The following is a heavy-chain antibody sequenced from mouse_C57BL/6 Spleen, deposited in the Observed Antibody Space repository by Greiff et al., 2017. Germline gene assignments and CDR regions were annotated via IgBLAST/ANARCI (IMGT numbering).Heavy chain of an antibody. CDR1: GYTFTSYW. D-gene: IGHD1-1*01. Sequence: QVQLQQPGAELVKPGASVKLSCKASGYTFTSYWMHWVKQRPGQGLEWIGMIHPNSGSTNYNEKFKSKATLTVDKSSSTAYMQLSSLTSEDSAVDYCARIDYVWYFDVWGTGTTVTVSS. J-gene: IGHJ1*03. CDR2: IHPNSGST. CDR3: ARIDYVWYFDV. V-gene: IGHV1-64*01.